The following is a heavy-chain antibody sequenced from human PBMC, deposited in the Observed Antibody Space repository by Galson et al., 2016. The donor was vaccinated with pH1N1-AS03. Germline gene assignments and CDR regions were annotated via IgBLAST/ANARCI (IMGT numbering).Heavy chain of an antibody. D-gene: IGHD5/OR15-5a*01. CDR3: ARSVQYSFDY. CDR2: MTSDMRTI. CDR1: GFNFNVYS. J-gene: IGHJ4*02. V-gene: IGHV3-48*02. Sequence: SLRLSCAASGFNFNVYSMNWVWQAPGKGLEWISYMTSDMRTIKYADSVKGRFPISRDNARNSLFLQMNSLRDEDTAIYYCARSVQYSFDYWGQGILVTVSS.